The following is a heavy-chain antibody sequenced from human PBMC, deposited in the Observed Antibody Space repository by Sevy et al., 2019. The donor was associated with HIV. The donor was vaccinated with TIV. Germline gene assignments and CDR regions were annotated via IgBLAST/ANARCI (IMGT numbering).Heavy chain of an antibody. CDR3: ARRDCTITSCHRGDAFDM. CDR1: GFTFSSYS. V-gene: IGHV3-21*01. D-gene: IGHD2-2*01. CDR2: ISGSSNYI. J-gene: IGHJ3*02. Sequence: GGSLRLSCAASGFTFSSYSMNWVRQAPGKGLEWVSSISGSSNYIYYADSMKGRLTISRDNAKNSLYLQMNSLRAEDTAVYYCARRDCTITSCHRGDAFDMWGQGTMVTVSS.